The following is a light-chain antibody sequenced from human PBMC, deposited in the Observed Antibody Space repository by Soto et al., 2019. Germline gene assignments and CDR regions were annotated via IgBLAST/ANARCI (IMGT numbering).Light chain of an antibody. CDR2: GAS. J-gene: IGKJ4*01. CDR1: ETIDSAY. CDR3: QFFGDSVT. Sequence: EVVLTQSPGTLSLSPGDRATLSCRASETIDSAYFAWYQQTPGLAPRVLIYGASNRATGVPDRVSGSGSGTDLTLTITRLEPDDFAVYYCQFFGDSVTFGRGTKVEIE. V-gene: IGKV3-20*01.